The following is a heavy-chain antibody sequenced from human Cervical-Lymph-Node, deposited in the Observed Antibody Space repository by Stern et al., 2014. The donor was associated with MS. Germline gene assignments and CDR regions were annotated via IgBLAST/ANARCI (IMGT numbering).Heavy chain of an antibody. J-gene: IGHJ2*01. V-gene: IGHV4-39*02. D-gene: IGHD4-11*01. CDR1: GGSITNRDY. Sequence: QVQLQESGPGLVKPSETLSLICTVSGGSITNRDYWGWIRQSPGKGLEWIGSVYYSGITYYRPSLKIRCTISIDTSRNQFFLRLTSVTATDTAVYFCARGVTAVTNYVPNWCFDLWGRGTLVTVSS. CDR3: ARGVTAVTNYVPNWCFDL. CDR2: VYYSGIT.